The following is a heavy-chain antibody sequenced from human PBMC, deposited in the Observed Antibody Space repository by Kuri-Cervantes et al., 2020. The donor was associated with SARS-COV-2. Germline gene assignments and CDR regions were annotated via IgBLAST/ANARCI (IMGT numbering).Heavy chain of an antibody. Sequence: LSLTCAASGFTFSSYEMNWVRQAPGKGLEWVSYISSSGSTIYYADSVKGRFTISRDNSKNTLYLQMNSLRAEDTAVYYCAKDGISGVAGLLPYYFDYWGQGTLVTVSS. J-gene: IGHJ4*02. V-gene: IGHV3-48*03. D-gene: IGHD1-14*01. CDR3: AKDGISGVAGLLPYYFDY. CDR2: ISSSGSTI. CDR1: GFTFSSYE.